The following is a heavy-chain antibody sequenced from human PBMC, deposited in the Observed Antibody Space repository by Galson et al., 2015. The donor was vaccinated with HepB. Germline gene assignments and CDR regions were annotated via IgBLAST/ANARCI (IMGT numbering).Heavy chain of an antibody. V-gene: IGHV3-7*03. Sequence: SLRLSCAASGFTFSSYWMSWVRQAPGKGLEWVANIKQDGSEKYYVDSVKGRFTISRDNAKNSLYLQMNSLRAEDTAVYYCARDLRRGVWGMATTPVGYWGQGTLVTVSS. CDR1: GFTFSSYW. CDR2: IKQDGSEK. D-gene: IGHD5-24*01. J-gene: IGHJ4*02. CDR3: ARDLRRGVWGMATTPVGY.